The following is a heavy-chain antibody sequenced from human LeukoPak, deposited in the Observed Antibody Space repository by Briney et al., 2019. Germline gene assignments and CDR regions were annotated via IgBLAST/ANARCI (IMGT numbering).Heavy chain of an antibody. D-gene: IGHD4-17*01. V-gene: IGHV4-39*01. Sequence: PSETLSLTCTVSGGSISSIGYYWSWIRQPPRKGLEWIGTIYCSGSTYYNPSLKSRVTISVDTSKNQFSLKVSSVTAADTAIYYCARHVQITVSAQTRLDIWGQGTLVTVSS. CDR2: IYCSGST. CDR3: ARHVQITVSAQTRLDI. J-gene: IGHJ4*02. CDR1: GGSISSIGYY.